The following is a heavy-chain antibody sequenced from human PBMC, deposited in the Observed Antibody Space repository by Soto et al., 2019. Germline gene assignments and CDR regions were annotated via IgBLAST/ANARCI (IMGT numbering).Heavy chain of an antibody. Sequence: QVQLVESGGGVVQPGRSLRLSCAASGFTFSSYGMHWVRQAPGKGLEWVAVISYDGSNKYYADSVKGRFTISRDNSKNTLYLQMNSLRAEDTAVYYCAKDPSAGYDFWSGALLIPSFDYWGQGTLVTVSS. CDR1: GFTFSSYG. V-gene: IGHV3-30*18. CDR3: AKDPSAGYDFWSGALLIPSFDY. CDR2: ISYDGSNK. D-gene: IGHD3-3*01. J-gene: IGHJ4*02.